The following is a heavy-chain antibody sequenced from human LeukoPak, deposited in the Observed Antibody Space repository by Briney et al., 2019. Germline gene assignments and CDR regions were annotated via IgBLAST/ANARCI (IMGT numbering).Heavy chain of an antibody. D-gene: IGHD1-26*01. CDR2: ITSGFTP. J-gene: IGHJ4*02. Sequence: PGGSLRLSCAASGFTVSSNYMSWVRQAPGKGLEWVSGITSGFTPLYADSVKGRFTISRDNSKSTFHLQMNSLRAEDTAVYYCAKDYSDSRVGDVFLEYWGQGTLVTVSS. CDR3: AKDYSDSRVGDVFLEY. V-gene: IGHV3-53*01. CDR1: GFTVSSNY.